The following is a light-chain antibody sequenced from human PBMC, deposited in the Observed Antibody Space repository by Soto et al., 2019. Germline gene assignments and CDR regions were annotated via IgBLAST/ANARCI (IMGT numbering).Light chain of an antibody. CDR1: QSISTY. CDR3: QQSYSRPRT. J-gene: IGKJ1*01. Sequence: DIQMTQSPSSLSASVGDRVTLTCRASQSISTYLNWYQQKPGKAPNLLIYTASSLESGVPSRFSGGGSGTDFTLTISSLQPEDFATYFCQQSYSRPRTFGQGTRVEIK. V-gene: IGKV1-39*01. CDR2: TAS.